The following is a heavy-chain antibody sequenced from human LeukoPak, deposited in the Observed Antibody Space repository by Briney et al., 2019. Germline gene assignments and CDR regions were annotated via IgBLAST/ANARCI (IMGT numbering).Heavy chain of an antibody. CDR1: GFTFSSYG. CDR3: AKEDPVLLWFGELED. Sequence: GGSLRFSCAASGFTFSSYGMSWVRQAPGKGLEWVSAISGSGGSTYYADSVKGRFTISRDNSKNTLYLQMNSLRAEDTAVYYCAKEDPVLLWFGELEDWGQGTLVTVSS. V-gene: IGHV3-23*01. D-gene: IGHD3-10*01. CDR2: ISGSGGST. J-gene: IGHJ4*02.